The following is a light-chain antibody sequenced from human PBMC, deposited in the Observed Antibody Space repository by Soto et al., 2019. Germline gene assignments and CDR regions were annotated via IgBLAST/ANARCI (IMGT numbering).Light chain of an antibody. CDR3: QQRSNWPPIT. Sequence: EIVTTQSPATLSVSPGGRATLSGRASQSVSSNLAWYQQKPGQAPRLLIYGASTRATGIPARFSGSGSGTDFTLTISSLEPEDFAVYYCQQRSNWPPITFGQGTRLEIK. CDR1: QSVSSN. CDR2: GAS. J-gene: IGKJ5*01. V-gene: IGKV3-15*01.